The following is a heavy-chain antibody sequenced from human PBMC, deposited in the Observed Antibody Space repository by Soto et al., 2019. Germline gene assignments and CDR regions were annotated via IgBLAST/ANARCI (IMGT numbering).Heavy chain of an antibody. CDR2: IIPIFGTA. CDR1: GGTFSSYA. CDR3: ARAPHNIVVVPAAISIWFDP. Sequence: SVKVSCKASGGTFSSYAISWVRQAPGQGLEWMGGIIPIFGTANYAQKFQGRVTITADESTSTAYMELSSLRSEDTAVYYCARAPHNIVVVPAAISIWFDPWGQGSLVTVSS. V-gene: IGHV1-69*13. D-gene: IGHD2-2*01. J-gene: IGHJ5*02.